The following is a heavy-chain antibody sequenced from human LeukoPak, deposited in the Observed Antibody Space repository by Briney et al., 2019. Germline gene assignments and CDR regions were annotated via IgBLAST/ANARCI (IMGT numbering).Heavy chain of an antibody. J-gene: IGHJ6*03. D-gene: IGHD3-3*01. CDR2: INHSGST. CDR3: ARLEGADFWSGSYSYYMDV. CDR1: GGSISSSNDY. V-gene: IGHV4-39*07. Sequence: PSETLSLTCTVSGGSISSSNDYWGWIRQPPGKGLEWIGEINHSGSTNYNPSLKSRVTISVDTSKNQFSLKLSSVTAADTAVYYCARLEGADFWSGSYSYYMDVWGKGTTVTVSS.